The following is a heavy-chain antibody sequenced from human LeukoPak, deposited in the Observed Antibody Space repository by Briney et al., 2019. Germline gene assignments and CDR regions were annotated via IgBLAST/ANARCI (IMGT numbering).Heavy chain of an antibody. J-gene: IGHJ6*02. V-gene: IGHV3-48*01. CDR1: GFTFSFYT. CDR3: ARRTVSTLPYALDV. CDR2: IRSSGSII. Sequence: PGGSLRLSCAASGFTFSFYTMNWVRQAPGKGLEWISYIRSSGSIIYYADSVKGRLTISRDSAKNSLFLQMNSLRAEDTAVYYCARRTVSTLPYALDVWGQGTTVTVSS. D-gene: IGHD4-4*01.